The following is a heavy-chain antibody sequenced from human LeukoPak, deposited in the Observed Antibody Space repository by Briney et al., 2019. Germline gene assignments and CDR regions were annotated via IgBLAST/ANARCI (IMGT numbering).Heavy chain of an antibody. CDR2: IYYSGST. V-gene: IGHV4-59*08. CDR1: GGSISSYY. J-gene: IGHJ4*02. Sequence: KTSETLSLTCTVSGGSISSYYWSWIRQPPGKGVEWVGYIYYSGSTYYNPSLKSRVTISVDTSKNQFSLKLSSVTAADTAVYYCARGGDPADCSGGSCYLDYWGQGTLVTVSS. CDR3: ARGGDPADCSGGSCYLDY. D-gene: IGHD2-15*01.